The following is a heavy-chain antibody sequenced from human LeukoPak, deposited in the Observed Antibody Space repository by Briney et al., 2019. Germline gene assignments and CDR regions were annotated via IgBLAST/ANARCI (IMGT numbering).Heavy chain of an antibody. J-gene: IGHJ5*02. CDR1: GFTFSSYW. D-gene: IGHD3-10*01. CDR2: IKQDGSEK. V-gene: IGHV3-7*01. Sequence: GGSLRLSCAASGFTFSSYWMSWVRQAPGKGLEWVANIKQDGSEKYYVDSVKGRFTISRDNAKNSLYLQMNSLRAEDTAVYYCARDPTMVRGEFDPWGQGTLVTVSS. CDR3: ARDPTMVRGEFDP.